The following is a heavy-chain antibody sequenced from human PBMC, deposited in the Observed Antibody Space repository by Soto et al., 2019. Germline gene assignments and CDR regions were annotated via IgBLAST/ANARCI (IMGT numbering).Heavy chain of an antibody. CDR1: GGSISTGGYY. CDR2: IYYSGST. V-gene: IGHV4-31*03. Sequence: QVQLQESGPGLVKPSQTLSLTCTVSGGSISTGGYYWSWIRQHPGKGLEWIGYIYYSGSTSYNPSLKSRVTISFDTSKNQCSLKLSSVTAADTAVYYCARMGRWAIVEGWFDPWGQGTLVTVSS. J-gene: IGHJ5*02. D-gene: IGHD2-15*01. CDR3: ARMGRWAIVEGWFDP.